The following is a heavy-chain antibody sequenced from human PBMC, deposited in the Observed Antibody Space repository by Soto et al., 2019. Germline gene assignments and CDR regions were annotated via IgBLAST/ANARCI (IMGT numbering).Heavy chain of an antibody. V-gene: IGHV4-61*01. Sequence: SETLSLTCTVSCGSVSSGSYYWSWIRQPPGKGLEWIGYIYYSGSTNYNPSLKSRVTISVDTSKNQFSLKLSSVTAADTAVYYCASFHGSSIAARYWFDPWGQGTLVTVSS. CDR2: IYYSGST. D-gene: IGHD6-6*01. CDR3: ASFHGSSIAARYWFDP. J-gene: IGHJ5*02. CDR1: CGSVSSGSYY.